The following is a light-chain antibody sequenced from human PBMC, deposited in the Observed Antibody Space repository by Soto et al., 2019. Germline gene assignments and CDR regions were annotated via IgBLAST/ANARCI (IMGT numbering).Light chain of an antibody. V-gene: IGKV2-24*01. J-gene: IGKJ1*01. CDR3: MQATDFPRS. CDR1: RRLVHSNGHTY. CDR2: EIS. Sequence: VLTQTPLSSTVTLGQTASISCRSTRRLVHSNGHTYLSWLHQRPGQPPRVIIYEISKRFSGVPDRFSGSGAGTDFTLTISRVQPEDVGTYYCMQATDFPRSFGQGTRV.